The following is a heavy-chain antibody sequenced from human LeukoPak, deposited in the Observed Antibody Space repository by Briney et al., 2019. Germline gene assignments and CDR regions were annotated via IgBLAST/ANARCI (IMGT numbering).Heavy chain of an antibody. Sequence: GGSLRLTCAASGFTFSSYAMGWVRQAPGKGLAWDSVIGGSGGSTYHADSVKGRFTISRDNSKNTLYLQMDTLRPEDTAVYYCVKATYYYDSSGYSPGAFDIWGQGTMVTVSS. V-gene: IGHV3-23*01. J-gene: IGHJ3*02. D-gene: IGHD3-22*01. CDR1: GFTFSSYA. CDR3: VKATYYYDSSGYSPGAFDI. CDR2: IGGSGGST.